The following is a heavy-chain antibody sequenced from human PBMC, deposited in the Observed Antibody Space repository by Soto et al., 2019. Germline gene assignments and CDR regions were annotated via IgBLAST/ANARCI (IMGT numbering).Heavy chain of an antibody. Sequence: QVQLVQSGAEVKKPGASVKVSCKASGYTFTTYGINWVRQAPGQGLEWMGWISAYNGDTNYAQDLQGRVTMTTDTFTTTAYMELRSLRSDDTAVYYCARVVPGAEAWFGPWGQGTLVTVSS. CDR3: ARVVPGAEAWFGP. J-gene: IGHJ5*02. CDR2: ISAYNGDT. V-gene: IGHV1-18*01. CDR1: GYTFTTYG. D-gene: IGHD2-2*01.